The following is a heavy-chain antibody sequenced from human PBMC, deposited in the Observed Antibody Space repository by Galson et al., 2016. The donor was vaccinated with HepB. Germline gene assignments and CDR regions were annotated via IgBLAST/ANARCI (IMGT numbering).Heavy chain of an antibody. CDR1: GVSVSSDSYY. V-gene: IGHV4-61*01. J-gene: IGHJ4*02. CDR3: ARDRSSGSGNFGY. CDR2: MFYSGRT. D-gene: IGHD3-10*01. Sequence: SETLSLTCTVSGVSVSSDSYYWSWIRQPPGKELEWIGYMFYSGRTIYNPSLKSRVSISVDTSKDQFSLRLSSVTAADTAVYYCARDRSSGSGNFGYWGQGTLVTVSS.